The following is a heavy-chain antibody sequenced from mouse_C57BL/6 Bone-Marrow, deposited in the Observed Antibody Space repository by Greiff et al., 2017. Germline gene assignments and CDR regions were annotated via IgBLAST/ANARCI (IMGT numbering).Heavy chain of an antibody. CDR1: GYTFTSYW. CDR2: IDPSDSYT. J-gene: IGHJ1*03. D-gene: IGHD2-13*01. CDR3: ASGGKMYAGDYDWYFDV. Sequence: QVQLQQPGAELVRPGASVKLSCKASGYTFTSYWMHWVKQRPGQGLEWIGVIDPSDSYTNYNQKFKGKATLTVATSSRTAYMQLSSLPSADSAVFYYASGGKMYAGDYDWYFDVWGTGTTVTVSS. V-gene: IGHV1-59*01.